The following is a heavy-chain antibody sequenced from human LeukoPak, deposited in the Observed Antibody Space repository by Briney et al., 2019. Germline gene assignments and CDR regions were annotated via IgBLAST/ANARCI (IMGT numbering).Heavy chain of an antibody. CDR1: GGSISSYY. D-gene: IGHD6-13*01. V-gene: IGHV4-59*01. Sequence: SEALSLTCTVSGGSISSYYWSWIRQPPGKGLEWIGYIYYSGSTNYNPSLKSRVTISVDTSKNQFSLKLSSVTAADTAVYYCARGFQQLVYFDYWGQGTLVTVSS. CDR2: IYYSGST. J-gene: IGHJ4*02. CDR3: ARGFQQLVYFDY.